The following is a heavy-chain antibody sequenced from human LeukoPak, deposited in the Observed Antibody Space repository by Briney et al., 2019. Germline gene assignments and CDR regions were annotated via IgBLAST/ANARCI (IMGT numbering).Heavy chain of an antibody. J-gene: IGHJ4*02. CDR3: AKGSYGYSYGRSRTFDY. Sequence: GGSLRLSCAASGFTFSSYAMSWVRQAPGKGLEWVSAISGSGGSTYYADSVKGRFTISRDNSKNTLYLQMNSLRAEDTAVYYCAKGSYGYSYGRSRTFDYWGQGTLVTVSS. CDR2: ISGSGGST. D-gene: IGHD5-18*01. CDR1: GFTFSSYA. V-gene: IGHV3-23*01.